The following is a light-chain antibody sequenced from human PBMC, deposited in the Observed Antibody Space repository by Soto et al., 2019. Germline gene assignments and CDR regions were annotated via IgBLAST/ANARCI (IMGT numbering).Light chain of an antibody. CDR3: QQSFSTPRT. CDR2: AAS. CDR1: QSINSY. V-gene: IGKV1-39*01. J-gene: IGKJ1*01. Sequence: DLPMTQSPSSQSASVGDRVTITCRASQSINSYLNWYQQKPGKAPKLLTYAASSLQSGVPSMFSGSGSETDFTLTITSLQPDDFATYYCQQSFSTPRTFGQGTRVEI.